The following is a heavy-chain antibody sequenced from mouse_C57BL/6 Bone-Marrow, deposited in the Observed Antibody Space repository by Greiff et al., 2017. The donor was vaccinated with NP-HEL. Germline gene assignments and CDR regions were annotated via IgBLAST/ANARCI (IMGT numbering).Heavy chain of an antibody. Sequence: VKLQESGPELVKPGASVKISCKASGYTFTDYYINWVKQRPGQGLEWIGWIFPGSGSTYYNEKFKGKATLTVDKSSSTAYMLLSSLTSEDSAVYFCARTLYYGSSYSFAYWGQGTLVTVSA. CDR3: ARTLYYGSSYSFAY. D-gene: IGHD1-1*01. CDR2: IFPGSGST. J-gene: IGHJ3*01. V-gene: IGHV1-75*01. CDR1: GYTFTDYY.